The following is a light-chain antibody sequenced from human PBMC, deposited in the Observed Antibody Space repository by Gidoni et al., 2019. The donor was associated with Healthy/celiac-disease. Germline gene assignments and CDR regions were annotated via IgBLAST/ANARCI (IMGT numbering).Light chain of an antibody. CDR1: LSVSSN. J-gene: IGKJ1*01. CDR3: QQYNNWTPWT. V-gene: IGKV3-15*01. CDR2: GAS. Sequence: ELVMTQSPATLSVSPGERATLPCRASLSVSSNLAWYQQKPGQAPRLLIYGASTRATGIPARFSGSGSGREFTLTISSLQSEDFAVNYCQQYNNWTPWTFGQGTKVEIK.